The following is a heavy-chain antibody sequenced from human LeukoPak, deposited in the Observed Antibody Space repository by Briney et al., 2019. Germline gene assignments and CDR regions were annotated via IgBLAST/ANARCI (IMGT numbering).Heavy chain of an antibody. Sequence: PGGSLRLSCAASGFTFSSYWMHWVRHAPGKGLVWVSRINSDGSSTSYADSVKGRFTISRDNAKNTLYLQMNSLRAEDTAVYYCARDPSNYYDYVWGRSYFDYWGQGTLVTVSS. J-gene: IGHJ4*02. CDR3: ARDPSNYYDYVWGRSYFDY. CDR2: INSDGSST. CDR1: GFTFSSYW. D-gene: IGHD3-16*01. V-gene: IGHV3-74*01.